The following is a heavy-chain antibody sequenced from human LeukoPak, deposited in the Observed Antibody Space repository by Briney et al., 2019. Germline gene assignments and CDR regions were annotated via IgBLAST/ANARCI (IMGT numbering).Heavy chain of an antibody. CDR1: GGSISRDTYY. CDR3: ARHGSVVTATDAFDL. Sequence: SETLSLTCTVSGGSISRDTYYCAWIRQSPGRGLEWLGSVYYSGRTDYNPSLKSRVTIFVDTSKNQLSLRLNSVTAADTAVYYCARHGSVVTATDAFDLWGQGTMVTVSS. D-gene: IGHD2-21*02. J-gene: IGHJ3*01. V-gene: IGHV4-39*01. CDR2: VYYSGRT.